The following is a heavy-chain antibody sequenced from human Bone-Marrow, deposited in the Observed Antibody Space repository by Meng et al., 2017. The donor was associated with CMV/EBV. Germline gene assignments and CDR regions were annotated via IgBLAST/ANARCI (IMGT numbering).Heavy chain of an antibody. J-gene: IGHJ4*02. V-gene: IGHV3-21*01. CDR1: GFTFNIYN. D-gene: IGHD5-12*01. CDR2: ISGSNSHI. CDR3: ARGLGDSGSDNYFDY. Sequence: GESLKISCTSSGFTFNIYNMNWVRQAPGKGLEWVSSISGSNSHIYYADSVKGRFTISRDNAKNSLHLQMSSLRAEDTAMYYCARGLGDSGSDNYFDYWGQGIRVTVSS.